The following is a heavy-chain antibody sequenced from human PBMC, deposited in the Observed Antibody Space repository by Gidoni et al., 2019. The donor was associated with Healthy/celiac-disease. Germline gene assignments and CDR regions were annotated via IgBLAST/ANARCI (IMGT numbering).Heavy chain of an antibody. Sequence: EVQLLESGGGLVQPGGSLRLSCAASGFTVRRYAMGWVRRAPGKGREWVSVMSGSGGSNSYADSVKGRFTISRNNSKNTLYLQMNSLRAEDTAVYYCAKNRVGDFWSGYPSPDYWGQGTLVTVSS. J-gene: IGHJ4*02. CDR3: AKNRVGDFWSGYPSPDY. D-gene: IGHD3-3*01. CDR1: GFTVRRYA. CDR2: MSGSGGSN. V-gene: IGHV3-23*01.